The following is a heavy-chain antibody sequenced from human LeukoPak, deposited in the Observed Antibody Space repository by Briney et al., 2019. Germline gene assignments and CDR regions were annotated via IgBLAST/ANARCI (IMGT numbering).Heavy chain of an antibody. Sequence: SQTLSLTCTVSGDSISSGYYWGWIRQPPGKGLEWIGSIYHSGSTYYNPSLKSRVTMSLDTSKNQFSLKLSSVTAADTAVYYCARDGPYYYDSSGYYDAFDIWGQGTMVTVSS. CDR2: IYHSGST. D-gene: IGHD3-22*01. CDR3: ARDGPYYYDSSGYYDAFDI. CDR1: GDSISSGYY. V-gene: IGHV4-38-2*02. J-gene: IGHJ3*02.